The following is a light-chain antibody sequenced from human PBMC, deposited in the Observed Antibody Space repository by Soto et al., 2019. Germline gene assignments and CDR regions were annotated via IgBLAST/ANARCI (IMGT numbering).Light chain of an antibody. CDR1: QGIRSW. CDR3: QHANSFPIT. CDR2: AAS. J-gene: IGKJ5*01. Sequence: DIQMTQSPSSVSASVGDRVTITCRASQGIRSWLAWYQQKPGTAPKLLIYAASTLQSGVPSRFSGSGYVTDFTLTISSLQPDDFATYYCQHANSFPITFGQGTRLEIK. V-gene: IGKV1-12*01.